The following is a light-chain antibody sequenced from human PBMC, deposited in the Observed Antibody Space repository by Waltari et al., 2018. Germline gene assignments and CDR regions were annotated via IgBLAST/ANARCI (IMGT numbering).Light chain of an antibody. V-gene: IGKV3-11*01. J-gene: IGKJ4*01. CDR2: DAP. CDR3: QQRSKWPLT. Sequence: DIVLTQSPATLSLSPGERATLSCRASQSVTNYLAWYQLKPGQAPRLLIYDAPNRATGIPARFSGSGSGTDFTLTISNLEPEDSAVYYCQQRSKWPLTFGRGTKVEIK. CDR1: QSVTNY.